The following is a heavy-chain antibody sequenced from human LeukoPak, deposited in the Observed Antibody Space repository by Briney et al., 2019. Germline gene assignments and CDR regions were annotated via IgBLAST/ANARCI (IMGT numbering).Heavy chain of an antibody. Sequence: GGSLRLSCAASGFTFSSYSMNWVRQAPGKGLEWVSSISSSSSYIYYADSVKGRFTISRDNAKNSLYLQMNSLRAEDTAVYYCARDATMVRGVPRGNWFDPWGQGTLVTVSS. CDR1: GFTFSSYS. CDR2: ISSSSSYI. V-gene: IGHV3-21*01. D-gene: IGHD3-10*01. J-gene: IGHJ5*02. CDR3: ARDATMVRGVPRGNWFDP.